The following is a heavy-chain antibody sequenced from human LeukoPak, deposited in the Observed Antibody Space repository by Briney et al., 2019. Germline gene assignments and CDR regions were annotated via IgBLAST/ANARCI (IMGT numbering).Heavy chain of an antibody. V-gene: IGHV3-48*03. CDR1: GFTFSSYE. Sequence: GGSLRLSCAASGFTFSSYEMNWVRQAPGRGLEWVAYISSSGSTIYYADSVKGRFTISRDNAKNTLYLQMNSLRVEDTAVYYCASLFLWFGESYDPSIMDVWGKGTTVTISS. D-gene: IGHD3-10*01. CDR3: ASLFLWFGESYDPSIMDV. CDR2: ISSSGSTI. J-gene: IGHJ6*03.